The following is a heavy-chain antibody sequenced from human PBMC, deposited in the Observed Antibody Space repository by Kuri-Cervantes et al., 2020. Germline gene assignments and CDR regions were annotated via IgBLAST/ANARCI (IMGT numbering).Heavy chain of an antibody. Sequence: SVKVSCKASGGTFSSYAISWVRQAPGQGLEWMGGIIPIFGTANYAQKFQGRVTITTDESTSTAYMELSSLRSEDTAVYYCAREWFGGLGDYMDVWGKGTTVTVSS. CDR1: GGTFSSYA. CDR2: IIPIFGTA. J-gene: IGHJ6*03. CDR3: AREWFGGLGDYMDV. D-gene: IGHD3-10*01. V-gene: IGHV1-69*05.